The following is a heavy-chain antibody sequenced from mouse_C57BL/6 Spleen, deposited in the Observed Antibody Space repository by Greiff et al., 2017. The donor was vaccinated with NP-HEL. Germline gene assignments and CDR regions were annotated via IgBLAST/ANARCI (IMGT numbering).Heavy chain of an antibody. V-gene: IGHV1-76*01. D-gene: IGHD1-1*01. CDR1: GYTFTDYY. CDR3: ANYYGSGGFAY. Sequence: QVQLKQSGAELVRPGASVKLSCKASGYTFTDYYINWVKQRPGQGLEWIARIYPGSGNTYYNEKFKGKATLTAEKSSSTAYMQLSSLTSEDSAVYFCANYYGSGGFAYWGQGTLVTVSA. J-gene: IGHJ3*01. CDR2: IYPGSGNT.